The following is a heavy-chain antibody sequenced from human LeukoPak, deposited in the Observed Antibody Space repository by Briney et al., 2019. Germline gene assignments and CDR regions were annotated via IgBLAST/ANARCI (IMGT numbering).Heavy chain of an antibody. CDR2: ISSSSSYI. Sequence: GGSLRLSCAASGFTFSSYSMNWVRQAPGKGLEWVSSISSSSSYIYYADSVKGRFTISRDNAKNSLYLQMNSLRAEDTAVYYCARDHRYYDSSGYYPLDYWGQGTLVTVSS. CDR1: GFTFSSYS. V-gene: IGHV3-21*01. J-gene: IGHJ4*02. CDR3: ARDHRYYDSSGYYPLDY. D-gene: IGHD3-22*01.